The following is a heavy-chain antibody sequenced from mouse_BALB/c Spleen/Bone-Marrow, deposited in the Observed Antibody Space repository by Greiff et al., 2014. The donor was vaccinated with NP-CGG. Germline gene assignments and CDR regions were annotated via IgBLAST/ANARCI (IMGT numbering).Heavy chain of an antibody. D-gene: IGHD2-1*01. V-gene: IGHV14-3*02. J-gene: IGHJ3*01. Sequence: VQLKESGAELVKPGASVKLSCTASGFNIKDTYMHWVKQRPEQGLEWIGRIDPANGDIIYDPKFQGKATITADTSSNTAYLQLSSLTSEDTAVYYCVRGGNYGWFAYWGQGTLVTVSA. CDR3: VRGGNYGWFAY. CDR1: GFNIKDTY. CDR2: IDPANGDI.